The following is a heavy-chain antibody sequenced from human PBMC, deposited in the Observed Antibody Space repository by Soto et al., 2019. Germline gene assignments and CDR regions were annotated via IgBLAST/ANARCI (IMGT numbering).Heavy chain of an antibody. CDR2: THYSGIA. J-gene: IGHJ6*02. CDR3: ARHKKAVVVPAATRRVPYYYGMDV. CDR1: GVSISSNSYY. V-gene: IGHV4-39*01. Sequence: ETLSLTGPVSGVSISSNSYYWGWIRQPPGKGLQWIGYTHYSGIAYYNPTVKSRVTISVDASRDQFSLRLSSVTAADTAVYYCARHKKAVVVPAATRRVPYYYGMDVWGQGTTVTVYS. D-gene: IGHD2-2*01.